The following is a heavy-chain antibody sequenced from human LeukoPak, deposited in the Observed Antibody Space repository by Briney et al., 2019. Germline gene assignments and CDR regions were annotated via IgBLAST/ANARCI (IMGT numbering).Heavy chain of an antibody. CDR3: ASVPAAIRGIPFDY. J-gene: IGHJ4*02. Sequence: PGGSLRLSCAASGFTFSSYGMHWVRQAPGKGLERVAVISYDGSNKYYADSVKGRFTISRDNSKNTLYLQMNSLRAEDTAVYYCASVPAAIRGIPFDYWGQGTLVTVSS. V-gene: IGHV3-30*03. CDR1: GFTFSSYG. D-gene: IGHD2-2*02. CDR2: ISYDGSNK.